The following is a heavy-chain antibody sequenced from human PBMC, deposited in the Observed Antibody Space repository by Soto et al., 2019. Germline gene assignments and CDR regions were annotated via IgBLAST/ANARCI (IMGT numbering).Heavy chain of an antibody. V-gene: IGHV3-23*01. Sequence: GGSLRLSCAASGFTFSSYAMSWVRQAPGKGLEWVSAISGSGGSTYYADSVKGRFTISRDNSENTLYLQMNSLRAEDTAVYYCATFGRDFWSGYSKGDNWFDPWGQGTLVTVSS. J-gene: IGHJ5*02. D-gene: IGHD3-3*01. CDR3: ATFGRDFWSGYSKGDNWFDP. CDR2: ISGSGGST. CDR1: GFTFSSYA.